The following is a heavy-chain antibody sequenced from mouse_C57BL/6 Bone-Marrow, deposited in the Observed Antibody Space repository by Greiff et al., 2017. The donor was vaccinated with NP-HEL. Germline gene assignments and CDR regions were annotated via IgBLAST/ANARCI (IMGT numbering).Heavy chain of an antibody. CDR1: GFTFSSYA. Sequence: EVHLVESWGGLVKPGGSLKLSCAASGFTFSSYAMSWVRQTPEKRLEWVATISDGGSYTYYPDNVKGRFTISSDNAKNNLYLQMSHLKSEDTAMYYCAREIYYGPAWFAYWGQGTLVTVSA. CDR3: AREIYYGPAWFAY. J-gene: IGHJ3*01. D-gene: IGHD2-1*01. CDR2: ISDGGSYT. V-gene: IGHV5-4*01.